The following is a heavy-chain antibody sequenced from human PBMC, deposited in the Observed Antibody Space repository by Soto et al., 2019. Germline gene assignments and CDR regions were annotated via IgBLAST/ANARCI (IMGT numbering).Heavy chain of an antibody. Sequence: GGSLRLSCAASGFTFSSYAMSWVRQAPGKGLEWVSAISGSGGSTYYADSVKGRFTISRDNSKNTLYLQMNSLRAEDTAVYYCAKDPGITIFGVVLFDPWGQGTPVTVSS. CDR3: AKDPGITIFGVVLFDP. CDR1: GFTFSSYA. J-gene: IGHJ5*02. D-gene: IGHD3-3*01. CDR2: ISGSGGST. V-gene: IGHV3-23*01.